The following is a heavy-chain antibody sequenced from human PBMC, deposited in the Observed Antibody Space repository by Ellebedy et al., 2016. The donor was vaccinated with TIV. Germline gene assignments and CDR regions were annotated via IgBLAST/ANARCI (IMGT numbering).Heavy chain of an antibody. Sequence: MPSETLSLTCTVSGGSISSNYWDWIRQPPGTGLEWIGYSYNSVITNYNPSLKRRVTMSVDTSKRQLSLKLRSVTAADTAVYYCARRYSGSSYHYFDYWGQGTLVIVSS. CDR2: SYNSVIT. J-gene: IGHJ4*02. CDR3: ARRYSGSSYHYFDY. D-gene: IGHD1-26*01. CDR1: GGSISSNY. V-gene: IGHV4-59*08.